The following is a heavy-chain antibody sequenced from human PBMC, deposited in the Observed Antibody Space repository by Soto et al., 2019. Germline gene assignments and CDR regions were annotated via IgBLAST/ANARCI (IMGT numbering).Heavy chain of an antibody. CDR2: IYYSGST. CDR1: GGSISSYY. J-gene: IGHJ3*02. V-gene: IGHV4-59*01. D-gene: IGHD3-22*01. Sequence: SETLSLTCTVSGGSISSYYWSWIRQPPGKGLEYIGYIYYSGSTNSNPSLKSRVTISVDTSKNQFSLKLSSVTAADTAVYYCTRGYQGSGYIAFDIWGQGTMVTVSS. CDR3: TRGYQGSGYIAFDI.